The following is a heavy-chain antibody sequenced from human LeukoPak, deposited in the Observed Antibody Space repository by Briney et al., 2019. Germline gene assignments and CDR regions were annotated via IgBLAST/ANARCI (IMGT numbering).Heavy chain of an antibody. CDR2: IKQDGSEK. D-gene: IGHD6-13*01. CDR3: ARPRGSSWYFDF. Sequence: PGKSLRLSCAASGFTFSSYWMSWVRQAPGKGLEWVANIKQDGSEKYYVDSLKGRFTISRDNAKNSLYLQMNSLRVEDTAVYYCARPRGSSWYFDFWGQGTLVTVSS. J-gene: IGHJ4*02. V-gene: IGHV3-7*04. CDR1: GFTFSSYW.